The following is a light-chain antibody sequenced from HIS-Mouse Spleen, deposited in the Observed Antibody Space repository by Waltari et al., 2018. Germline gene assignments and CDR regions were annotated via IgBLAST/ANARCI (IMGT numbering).Light chain of an antibody. CDR2: LGS. CDR1: QSLLHSHGYHY. Sequence: DIVMTQSPLSLPVTPGAPASISCRSSQSLLHSHGYHYLDWYLQKPGQSPQLLIYLGSNRASGVPDRFSGSGSGTDFTLKISRVEAEDVGVYYCMQALQTWTFGQGTKVEIK. V-gene: IGKV2-28*01. J-gene: IGKJ1*01. CDR3: MQALQTWT.